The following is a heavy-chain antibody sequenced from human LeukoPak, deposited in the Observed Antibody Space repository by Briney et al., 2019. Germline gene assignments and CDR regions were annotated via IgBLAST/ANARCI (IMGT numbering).Heavy chain of an antibody. CDR3: AKASGYSSGWYWFDP. D-gene: IGHD6-19*01. J-gene: IGHJ5*02. CDR2: ISGSGGST. CDR1: GFTFSSYA. V-gene: IGHV3-23*01. Sequence: PGASLRLSCAASGFTFSSYAMSWVRQAPGKGLEWASAISGSGGSTYYADSVKGRFTISRDNSKNTLYLQMNSLRAEDTAVYYCAKASGYSSGWYWFDPWGQGTLVTVSS.